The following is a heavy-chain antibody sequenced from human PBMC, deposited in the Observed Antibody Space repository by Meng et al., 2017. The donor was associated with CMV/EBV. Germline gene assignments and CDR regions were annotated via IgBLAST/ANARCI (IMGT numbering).Heavy chain of an antibody. J-gene: IGHJ4*02. V-gene: IGHV3-7*01. CDR1: GFTFSSYW. CDR3: TRPGSSGEDY. D-gene: IGHD3-10*01. CDR2: IKHDGSEK. Sequence: GESLKISCAASGFTFSSYWMSWVRQAPGKGLEWVANIKHDGSEKYYVDSVKGRFTISRDNAKNSLYLQMNSLRAEDTAVYYCTRPGSSGEDYWGQGTLVTVSS.